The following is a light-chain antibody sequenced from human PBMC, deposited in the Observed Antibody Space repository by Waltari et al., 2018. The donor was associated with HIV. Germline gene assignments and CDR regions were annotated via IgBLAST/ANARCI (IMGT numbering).Light chain of an antibody. CDR1: QGISSY. V-gene: IGKV1-8*01. CDR2: AAS. Sequence: ALRLTQSPSSFSASTGDRVPITCRASQGISSYLAWYQQKPGKAPKLLIYAASTLQSGVPSRFSGSGSGTDFTLTISCLQSEDFATYYCQQYYSYPRTFGQGTKVEIK. CDR3: QQYYSYPRT. J-gene: IGKJ1*01.